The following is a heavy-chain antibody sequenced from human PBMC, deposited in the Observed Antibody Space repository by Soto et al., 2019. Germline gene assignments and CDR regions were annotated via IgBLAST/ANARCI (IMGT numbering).Heavy chain of an antibody. D-gene: IGHD4-4*01. CDR3: ARDPDYKSYYYYGMDV. Sequence: QVQLVQSGAEVKKPGASVKVSCKASGYTFTSYGISRVRQAPGQGLEWMGWISAYNGNTNYAQKLQGRVTMTTDTSTSTAYMELRSLRSDDTAVYYCARDPDYKSYYYYGMDVWGQGTTVTVSS. CDR2: ISAYNGNT. J-gene: IGHJ6*02. V-gene: IGHV1-18*01. CDR1: GYTFTSYG.